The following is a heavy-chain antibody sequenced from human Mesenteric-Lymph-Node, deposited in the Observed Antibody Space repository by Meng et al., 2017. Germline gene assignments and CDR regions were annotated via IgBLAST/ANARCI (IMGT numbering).Heavy chain of an antibody. J-gene: IGHJ4*02. CDR3: ARTCRSTACSFTY. CDR1: GYTFTNYG. D-gene: IGHD2-2*01. CDR2: ISADNGNT. V-gene: IGHV1-18*01. Sequence: ASVKVSCKASGYTFTNYGISWVRQAPGQGLEWMGWISADNGNTNYAQNLQDRVTMTTDTSTSTAYMELRSLRSDDTALYYCARTCRSTACSFTYWGQGTLVTVSS.